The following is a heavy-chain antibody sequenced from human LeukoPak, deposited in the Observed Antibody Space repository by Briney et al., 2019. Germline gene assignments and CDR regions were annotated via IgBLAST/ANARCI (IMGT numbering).Heavy chain of an antibody. Sequence: GGSLRLSCAASGFTFSSYDMHWVRQAPGKGLEWVAFMRYDGGNKYYADSVKGRFTISRDNSKNTLYLQMNSLRPEDTAVYHCAKGQWELLYWGQGVLVTVSS. J-gene: IGHJ4*02. D-gene: IGHD1-26*01. V-gene: IGHV3-30*02. CDR2: MRYDGGNK. CDR3: AKGQWELLY. CDR1: GFTFSSYD.